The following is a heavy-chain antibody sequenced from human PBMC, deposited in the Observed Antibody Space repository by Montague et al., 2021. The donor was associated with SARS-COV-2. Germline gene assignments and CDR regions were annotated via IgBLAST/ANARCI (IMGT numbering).Heavy chain of an antibody. CDR1: GGSISSYY. CDR2: IYYSGST. CDR3: ARGDVEMATIKSGGPFYHFDY. V-gene: IGHV4-59*13. Sequence: SETLSLTCNVAGGSISSYYWSWIRQPPGKGLEWIGYIYYSGSTNYNPSLKSPVTISVDTSKNQFSLKLSSVTAADTAVYYCARGDVEMATIKSGGPFYHFDYWGQGTLVTVSS. D-gene: IGHD5-24*01. J-gene: IGHJ4*02.